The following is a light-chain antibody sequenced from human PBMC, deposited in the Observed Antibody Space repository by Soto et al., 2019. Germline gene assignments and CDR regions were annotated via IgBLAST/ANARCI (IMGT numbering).Light chain of an antibody. V-gene: IGLV7-46*01. CDR2: DTS. Sequence: QTVVTQEPSLTVSPGGTVTLTCGSNTGAVTSDHYPYWFQQKPGQAPRTLIYDTSNKRYWTPARFSGSLLGGKAALTLSGAQPEDEADYFCLLVESGFGWVIGGGTKLTVL. J-gene: IGLJ3*02. CDR3: LLVESGFGWV. CDR1: TGAVTSDHY.